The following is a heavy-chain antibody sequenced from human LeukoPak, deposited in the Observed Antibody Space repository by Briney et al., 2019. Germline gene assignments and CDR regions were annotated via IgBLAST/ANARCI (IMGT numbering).Heavy chain of an antibody. CDR3: ASLSVTGTPDDY. Sequence: SETLSLTCTVSGGSMKSYYWSWIRQPHGKGLEWIGYIYHTGGTNYSPSLKSRITISVDTSENTFSLKLRSVTAADTAVYYCASLSVTGTPDDYWGRGTLVSVSS. V-gene: IGHV4-59*01. CDR2: IYHTGGT. J-gene: IGHJ4*02. D-gene: IGHD6-19*01. CDR1: GGSMKSYY.